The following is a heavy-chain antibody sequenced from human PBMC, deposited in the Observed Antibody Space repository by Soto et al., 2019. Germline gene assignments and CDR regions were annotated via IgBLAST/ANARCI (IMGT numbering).Heavy chain of an antibody. J-gene: IGHJ3*02. V-gene: IGHV3-30-3*01. CDR3: ARDYGGDAFDI. CDR1: GFTFSSYA. D-gene: IGHD4-17*01. CDR2: ISYDGSNK. Sequence: GGSLRLYCAASGFTFSSYAMHWVRQAPGKGLEWVAVISYDGSNKYYADSVKGRFTISRDNSKNTLYLQMNSLRAEDTAVYYCARDYGGDAFDIWGQGTMVTVSS.